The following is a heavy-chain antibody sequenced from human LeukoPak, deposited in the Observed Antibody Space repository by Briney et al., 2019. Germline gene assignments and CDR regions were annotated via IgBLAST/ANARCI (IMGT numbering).Heavy chain of an antibody. CDR1: GFTFSSYA. CDR3: AKGTQPSSGWYLGGPVARTWNHYFDY. J-gene: IGHJ4*02. D-gene: IGHD6-19*01. Sequence: GGSLGLSCAASGFTFSSYAMSWVRQAPGKGLEWVSAISGSGGSTYHADSVKGRFTISRDNSKNTLYLQMNSLRAEDTAVYYCAKGTQPSSGWYLGGPVARTWNHYFDYWGQGTLVTVSS. V-gene: IGHV3-23*01. CDR2: ISGSGGST.